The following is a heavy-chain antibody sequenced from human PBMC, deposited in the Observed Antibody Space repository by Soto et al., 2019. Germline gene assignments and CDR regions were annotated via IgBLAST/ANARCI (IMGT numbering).Heavy chain of an antibody. D-gene: IGHD2-15*01. J-gene: IGHJ5*02. V-gene: IGHV4-61*01. Sequence: SETLSLTCTVSGGSVSSGSYYWSWIRQPPGKGLEWIGYIYYSGSTNYNPSLKSRVTISVDTSKNHFSLKLSSVTAADTAVYYCARQIVVVVAATPYTWFDPWGQGTLVTVSS. CDR1: GGSVSSGSYY. CDR3: ARQIVVVVAATPYTWFDP. CDR2: IYYSGST.